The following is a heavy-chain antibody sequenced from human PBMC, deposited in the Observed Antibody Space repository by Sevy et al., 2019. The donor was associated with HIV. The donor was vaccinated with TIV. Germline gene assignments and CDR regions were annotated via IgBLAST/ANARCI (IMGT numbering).Heavy chain of an antibody. CDR2: ISGNGGT. D-gene: IGHD6-19*01. CDR1: GFTFSSYA. V-gene: IGHV3-23*01. CDR3: AKDPKVAGTFPYYFDY. Sequence: GGSLRLSCAASGFTFSSYAMSWVRQAPGKGLEWVSIISGNGGTYYADSVKGRFTISRYNSKNTLYLQMNSLRAEDTAVYYCAKDPKVAGTFPYYFDYWGQGTLVTVSS. J-gene: IGHJ4*02.